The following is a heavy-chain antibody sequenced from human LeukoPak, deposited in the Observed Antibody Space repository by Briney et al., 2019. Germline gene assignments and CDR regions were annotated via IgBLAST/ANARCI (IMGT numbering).Heavy chain of an antibody. CDR2: ISGSGGST. CDR3: ARSAQISIAAAGTGWFDP. D-gene: IGHD6-13*01. Sequence: PGRSLRLSCAASGFTFSSYAMSWVRQAPGKGLEWVSAISGSGGSTYYADSVKGRFTISRDNSKNTLYLQMNSLRAEDTAVYYCARSAQISIAAAGTGWFDPWGQGTLVTVSS. CDR1: GFTFSSYA. J-gene: IGHJ5*02. V-gene: IGHV3-23*01.